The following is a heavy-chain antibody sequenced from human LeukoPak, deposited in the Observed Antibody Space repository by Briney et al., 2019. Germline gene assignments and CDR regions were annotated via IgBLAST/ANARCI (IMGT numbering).Heavy chain of an antibody. CDR2: INHSGST. CDR1: GGSFSGYY. V-gene: IGHV4-34*01. D-gene: IGHD1-7*01. CDR3: ARAQRNYGSRAFDY. Sequence: SETLSLTCAVYGGSFSGYYWSWIRQPPGKGLEWIGEINHSGSTNYNPSLKSRVTTSEDTSKNQFSLKLSSVTAADTAVYYCARAQRNYGSRAFDYWGQGTLVTVSS. J-gene: IGHJ4*02.